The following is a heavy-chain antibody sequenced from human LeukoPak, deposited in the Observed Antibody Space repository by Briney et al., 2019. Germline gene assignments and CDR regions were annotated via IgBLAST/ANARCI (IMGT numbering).Heavy chain of an antibody. CDR1: GYSISSGYY. D-gene: IGHD3-10*01. CDR2: IYHSGST. Sequence: ETLSLTCAVSGYSISSGYYWGWIRQPPGKGLEWIGSIYHSGSTYYNPSLKSRVTISVDTSKNQFSLKLNSVTAADTAVYYCARVRGVILDYWGQGTLVTVSS. J-gene: IGHJ4*02. CDR3: ARVRGVILDY. V-gene: IGHV4-38-2*01.